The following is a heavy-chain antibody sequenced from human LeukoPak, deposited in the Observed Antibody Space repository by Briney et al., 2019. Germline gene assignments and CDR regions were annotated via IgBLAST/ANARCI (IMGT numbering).Heavy chain of an antibody. CDR2: IYYNGNT. Sequence: SETLSLTCTVSGDFISSGSYYWGWIRQPPGKGLEWIASIYYNGNTHCNPSLKSRVTISVDTSKNQFSLKLSSVTAADTAVYYCARHDYGDYAGFDYWGQGTLVTVSS. CDR3: ARHDYGDYAGFDY. J-gene: IGHJ4*02. D-gene: IGHD4-17*01. V-gene: IGHV4-39*01. CDR1: GDFISSGSYY.